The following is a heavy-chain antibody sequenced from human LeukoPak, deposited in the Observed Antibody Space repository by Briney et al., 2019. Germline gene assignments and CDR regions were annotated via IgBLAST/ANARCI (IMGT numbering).Heavy chain of an antibody. CDR1: GGSISSYY. J-gene: IGHJ5*02. D-gene: IGHD2-2*01. CDR2: IYYSGST. Sequence: SETLSLTCTVSGGSISSYYWSWIRQPPGKGLEWIGYIYYSGSTNYNPSLKSRVTISVDTPKNQFSLKLSSVTAADTAVYYCARAQRGYCSSTSCYYAWFDPWGQGTLVTVSS. CDR3: ARAQRGYCSSTSCYYAWFDP. V-gene: IGHV4-59*01.